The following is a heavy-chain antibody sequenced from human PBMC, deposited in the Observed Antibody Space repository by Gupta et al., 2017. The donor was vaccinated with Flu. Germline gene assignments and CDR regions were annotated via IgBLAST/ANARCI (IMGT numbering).Heavy chain of an antibody. CDR2: IYSGGRT. J-gene: IGHJ4*02. D-gene: IGHD6-6*01. CDR3: AIVAGSSSSPSGFDY. Sequence: EVQLVESGGGLVQPGGSLRLSCAASGFTVSSDYMSWVRQAPGKGLEWVSVIYSGGRTYYADAGKGRFTISRHNAKNTLYLQMNRLRAEETAVYDCAIVAGSSSSPSGFDYGGQGTMVTVFS. V-gene: IGHV3-53*04. CDR1: GFTVSSDY.